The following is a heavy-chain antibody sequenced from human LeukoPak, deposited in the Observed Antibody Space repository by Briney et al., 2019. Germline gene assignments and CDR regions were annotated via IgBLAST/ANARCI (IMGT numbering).Heavy chain of an antibody. J-gene: IGHJ6*04. CDR1: GASIASGGYY. Sequence: SETLSLTCAVSGASIASGGYYWSWIRQYPGKGLEWIGYIYYPETTYYNPSLKSRVTISVDTSKTHLSLKLSSVTAADTAVYYCARSRRNDFPSDVWGKGTTVTVSS. V-gene: IGHV4-31*11. D-gene: IGHD3-3*01. CDR3: ARSRRNDFPSDV. CDR2: IYYPETT.